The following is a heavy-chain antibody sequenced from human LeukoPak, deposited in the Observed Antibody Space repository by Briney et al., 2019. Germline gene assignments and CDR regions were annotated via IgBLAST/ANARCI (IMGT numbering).Heavy chain of an antibody. CDR1: GFAFSGYW. Sequence: GGSLRLSCAASGFAFSGYWMTWVRQAPGKELEWVANIKQDGSIKTYVDSVKGRFTVSRDNAKNSLSLQMNSLRGEDTAVYYCATTARPVRGIIPGFDYWGQGTLVTVSS. V-gene: IGHV3-7*02. D-gene: IGHD3-10*01. J-gene: IGHJ4*02. CDR2: IKQDGSIK. CDR3: ATTARPVRGIIPGFDY.